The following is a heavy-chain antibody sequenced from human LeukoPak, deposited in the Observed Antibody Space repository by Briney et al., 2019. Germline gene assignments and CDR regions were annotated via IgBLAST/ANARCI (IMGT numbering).Heavy chain of an antibody. CDR2: IRYDGSNK. Sequence: GGSLRLSCAASGFTFSSYGMHWVRQARGKALEWVAIIRYDGSNKYYADSVKGRFTISRDNSKNTLYLQMNSLRAEDTAVYYCAKGTGYYDSSGSPYWGQGTLVTVSS. D-gene: IGHD3-22*01. J-gene: IGHJ4*02. CDR3: AKGTGYYDSSGSPY. V-gene: IGHV3-30*02. CDR1: GFTFSSYG.